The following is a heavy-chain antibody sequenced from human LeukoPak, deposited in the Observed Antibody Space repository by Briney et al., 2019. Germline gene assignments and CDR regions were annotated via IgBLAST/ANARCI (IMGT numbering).Heavy chain of an antibody. D-gene: IGHD2-2*01. V-gene: IGHV3-21*01. CDR1: GFTFSSYS. CDR3: ARESSSSTSEDDYNWFDP. CDR2: ISSSSSYI. J-gene: IGHJ5*02. Sequence: PGGSLRLSCAASGFTFSSYSMNWVRQAPGKGLEWVSSISSSSSYIYYADSVKGRFTISRDNAKNSLYLQTNSLRAEDTAVYYCARESSSSTSEDDYNWFDPWGQGTLVTVSS.